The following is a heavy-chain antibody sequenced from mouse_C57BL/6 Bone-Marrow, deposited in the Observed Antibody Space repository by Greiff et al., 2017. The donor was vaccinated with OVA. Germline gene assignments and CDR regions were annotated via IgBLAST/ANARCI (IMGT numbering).Heavy chain of an antibody. D-gene: IGHD2-4*01. Sequence: QVQLKQSGAELVRPGASVKLSCKASGYTFTDYYINWVKQRPGQGLEWIARIYPGSGNTYYNEKFKGKATLTAEKSSSTAYMQLSSLTSEDSAVYFCASLYDYESYYFDYWGQGTTLTVSS. CDR1: GYTFTDYY. CDR2: IYPGSGNT. CDR3: ASLYDYESYYFDY. V-gene: IGHV1-76*01. J-gene: IGHJ2*01.